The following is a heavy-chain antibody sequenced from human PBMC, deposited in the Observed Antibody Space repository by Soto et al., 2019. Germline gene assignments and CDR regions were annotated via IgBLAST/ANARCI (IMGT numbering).Heavy chain of an antibody. CDR3: ARDDYTSGVY. Sequence: QVQLVESGGGLVKPGESLRVSCAASGFSFRDYFMSWIRQAPGKGLEWVSYIGPYGNTIYYADSVKGRFTISRDDAKNSLYLHMNNLRADDTAVYYCARDDYTSGVYWGQGTPVTVST. D-gene: IGHD2-2*02. CDR1: GFSFRDYF. V-gene: IGHV3-11*01. CDR2: IGPYGNTI. J-gene: IGHJ4*02.